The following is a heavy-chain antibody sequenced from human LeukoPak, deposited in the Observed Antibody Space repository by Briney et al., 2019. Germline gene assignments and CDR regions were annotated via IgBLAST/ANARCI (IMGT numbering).Heavy chain of an antibody. Sequence: SQTLSLTCTVSGGSISSGGYYWSWVPQPPGKGLEGVGDIYHSGSTSDNPPLNSRVTISEDKSKNQFSLKLSSVTAADTAVYYCARGQAGPAATLDYWGQGTLVTVSS. CDR1: GGSISSGGYY. CDR3: ARGQAGPAATLDY. J-gene: IGHJ4*02. D-gene: IGHD2-2*01. V-gene: IGHV4-30-2*01. CDR2: IYHSGST.